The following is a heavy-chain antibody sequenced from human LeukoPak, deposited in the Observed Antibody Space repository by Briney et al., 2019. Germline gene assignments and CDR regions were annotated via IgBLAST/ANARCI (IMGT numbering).Heavy chain of an antibody. D-gene: IGHD2-15*01. Sequence: GGSLRLSCEASGFTFPSYAMSWFRQAPGKGLEWVGFIRSKAYGGTTEYAASVKGRFTISRDDSKSIAYLQMNSPKTEDTAVYYCTRGYCSGGSCYGGYYFDYWGQGTLVTVSS. CDR3: TRGYCSGGSCYGGYYFDY. V-gene: IGHV3-49*03. CDR2: IRSKAYGGTT. J-gene: IGHJ4*02. CDR1: GFTFPSYA.